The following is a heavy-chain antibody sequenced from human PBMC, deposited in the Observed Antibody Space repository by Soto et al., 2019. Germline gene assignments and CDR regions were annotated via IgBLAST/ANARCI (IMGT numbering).Heavy chain of an antibody. CDR3: ARHTPAISISDH. V-gene: IGHV4-39*01. Sequence: PSETLSLTCTVSGGSISSSSYYWGLIRQPPGKGLEWIGSIYYSVRTYYNPSLKSRVTISVDTSKNQFSLKLSSVTAADTAVYYCARHTPAISISDHWGQGTLVTVS. CDR1: GGSISSSSYY. J-gene: IGHJ4*02. D-gene: IGHD2-15*01. CDR2: IYYSVRT.